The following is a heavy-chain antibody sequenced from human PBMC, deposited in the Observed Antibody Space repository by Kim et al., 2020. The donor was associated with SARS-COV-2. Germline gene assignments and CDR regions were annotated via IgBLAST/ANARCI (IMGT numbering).Heavy chain of an antibody. J-gene: IGHJ5*02. Sequence: PSFKGHVTISADKSISTAYLQWSSLKASDTAMYYCARLFDVPNSNNWFDPWGQGTLVTVSS. D-gene: IGHD3-9*01. CDR3: ARLFDVPNSNNWFDP. V-gene: IGHV5-10-1*01.